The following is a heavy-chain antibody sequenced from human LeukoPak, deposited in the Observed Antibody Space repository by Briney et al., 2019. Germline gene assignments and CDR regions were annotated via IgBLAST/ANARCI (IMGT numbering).Heavy chain of an antibody. CDR1: GGTFSSYA. J-gene: IGHJ4*02. D-gene: IGHD4-17*01. CDR3: ARESPPPMTTVTNYFDY. Sequence: SVKVSCKASGGTFSSYAISWVRQPPGQGLEWMGRIIPIFGTANYAQKFQGRVTITTDESTSTAYMELSSLRSEDTAVYYCARESPPPMTTVTNYFDYWGQGTLVTVSS. CDR2: IIPIFGTA. V-gene: IGHV1-69*05.